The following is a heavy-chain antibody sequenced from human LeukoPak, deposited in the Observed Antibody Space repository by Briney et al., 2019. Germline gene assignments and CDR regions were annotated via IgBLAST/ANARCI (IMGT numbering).Heavy chain of an antibody. Sequence: PSETLSLTCTVSGGSIRSSSYYWGWIRQPPGKGLEWIGSIYYSGSTYYNPSLKSRVTISVDTSKNQFSLKLSSVTAADTAVYYCARDSLWFGELLDYWGQGTLVTVSS. D-gene: IGHD3-10*01. CDR1: GGSIRSSSYY. J-gene: IGHJ4*02. CDR3: ARDSLWFGELLDY. CDR2: IYYSGST. V-gene: IGHV4-39*07.